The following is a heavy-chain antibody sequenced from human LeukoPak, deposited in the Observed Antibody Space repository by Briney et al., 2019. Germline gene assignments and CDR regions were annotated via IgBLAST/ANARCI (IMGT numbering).Heavy chain of an antibody. CDR3: ACIHTGRNGWSYYFDY. CDR1: RGSISSSTNY. D-gene: IGHD6-19*01. V-gene: IGHV4-39*01. Sequence: SETLSLTCTVSRGSISSSTNYWGWIRQPPGKGLEWIGYIYYSGTTSYNPSLKSRVTISVDTSKNQFSLKLNSVAAADTAVYFCACIHTGRNGWSYYFDYWGQGTLVAVSS. J-gene: IGHJ4*02. CDR2: IYYSGTT.